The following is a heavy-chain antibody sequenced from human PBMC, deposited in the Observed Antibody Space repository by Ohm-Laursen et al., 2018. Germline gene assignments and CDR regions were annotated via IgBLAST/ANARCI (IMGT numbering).Heavy chain of an antibody. J-gene: IGHJ3*02. CDR2: TYYRSKWYN. CDR1: GDSVSSDSAA. CDR3: ARAKRGTFDI. D-gene: IGHD7-27*01. Sequence: SETLSLTCAISGDSVSSDSAAWNWIRQSPSRGLEWLGRTYYRSKWYNDYAVSVKSRMTINPETSKNQFSLQLDSVTPEDTAVYYCARAKRGTFDIWGQGTMVTVS. V-gene: IGHV6-1*01.